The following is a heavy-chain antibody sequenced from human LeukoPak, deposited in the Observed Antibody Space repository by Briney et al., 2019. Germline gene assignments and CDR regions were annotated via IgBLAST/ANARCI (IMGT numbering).Heavy chain of an antibody. V-gene: IGHV3-11*01. CDR3: ARDSARLLWFGELLY. CDR2: ISSSGSTI. D-gene: IGHD3-10*01. J-gene: IGHJ4*02. CDR1: GFTFSDYY. Sequence: GGSLRLSCAASGFTFSDYYMSWIRQAPGKGLEWVSYISSSGSTIYYADSVKGRFTISRDNAKNSLYLQMNSLRAEDTAVYYCARDSARLLWFGELLYWGQGTLVTVSS.